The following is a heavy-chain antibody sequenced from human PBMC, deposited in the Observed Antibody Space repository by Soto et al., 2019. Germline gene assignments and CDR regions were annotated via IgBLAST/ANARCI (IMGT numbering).Heavy chain of an antibody. J-gene: IGHJ4*02. CDR1: GFTFSSYW. CDR2: INSDGSAT. Sequence: GGSLRLSCAASGFTFSSYWMHWVRQAPGKGLVWVSYINSDGSATNHADSVKGRFTISRDNAKNTLYLQMNSLRAEDTAVYYCASGGDSGSPKPFDYWGQGALVTVSS. CDR3: ASGGDSGSPKPFDY. V-gene: IGHV3-74*01. D-gene: IGHD2-21*01.